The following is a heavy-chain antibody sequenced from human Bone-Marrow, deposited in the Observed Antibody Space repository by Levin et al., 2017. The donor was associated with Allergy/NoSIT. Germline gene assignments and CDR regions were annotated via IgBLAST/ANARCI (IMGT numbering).Heavy chain of an antibody. Sequence: GESLKISCKASGYTFTSYDINWVRQATGQGLEWMGWMNPNSGNTGYAQKFQGRVTMTRNTSISTAYMELSSLRSEDTAVYYCARGVGDYDFWSGSQVRRVPYRHYGMDVWGQGTTVTVSS. J-gene: IGHJ6*02. CDR2: MNPNSGNT. V-gene: IGHV1-8*01. CDR3: ARGVGDYDFWSGSQVRRVPYRHYGMDV. D-gene: IGHD3-3*01. CDR1: GYTFTSYD.